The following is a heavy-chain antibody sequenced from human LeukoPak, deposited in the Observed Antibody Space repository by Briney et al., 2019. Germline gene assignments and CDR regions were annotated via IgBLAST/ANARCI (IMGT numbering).Heavy chain of an antibody. V-gene: IGHV4-4*07. CDR1: GGSISSYY. CDR3: AREARIAAAGTLDY. CDR2: IYTSGST. Sequence: SETLSLTCTVSGGSISSYYWSWIRQPAGKGLEWIGRIYTSGSTNYNPSLKSRVTISVDTSKNQFSLKLSSVTAADTAVYYCAREARIAAAGTLDYWGQGTLVTVSS. J-gene: IGHJ4*02. D-gene: IGHD6-13*01.